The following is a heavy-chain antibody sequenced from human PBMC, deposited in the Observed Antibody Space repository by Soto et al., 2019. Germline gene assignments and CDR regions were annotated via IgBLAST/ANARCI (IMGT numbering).Heavy chain of an antibody. D-gene: IGHD3-3*01. Sequence: EVQLVESGGGLVQPGGSLRLSCAASGFTFSSYSMNWVRQAPGKGLEWVSYISSSSSTIYYADSVKGRFTISSDNAKNSLYLHMNSLRAEDTAVYYCAIEYLVFWSGYYMDVWGKGTTVTVSS. CDR2: ISSSSSTI. J-gene: IGHJ6*03. V-gene: IGHV3-48*01. CDR1: GFTFSSYS. CDR3: AIEYLVFWSGYYMDV.